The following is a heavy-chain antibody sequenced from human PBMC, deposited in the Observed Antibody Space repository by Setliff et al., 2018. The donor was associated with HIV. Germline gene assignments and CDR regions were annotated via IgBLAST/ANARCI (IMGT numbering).Heavy chain of an antibody. V-gene: IGHV1-69*10. CDR1: GGTFSRYA. Sequence: SVKVSCKASGGTFSRYAIRWVRQAPGQGLEWMGGIIPILGIANYAQKFQGRVTISTDESTSTVYMELGGLTTDDTGIYYCARLDTTMMNFDYWGQGTLVTVSS. D-gene: IGHD1-1*01. J-gene: IGHJ4*02. CDR3: ARLDTTMMNFDY. CDR2: IIPILGIA.